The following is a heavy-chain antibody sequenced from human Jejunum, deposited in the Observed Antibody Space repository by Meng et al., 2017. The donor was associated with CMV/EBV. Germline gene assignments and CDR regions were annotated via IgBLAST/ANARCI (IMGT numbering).Heavy chain of an antibody. J-gene: IGHJ4*02. CDR2: VYYTGST. CDR1: INSYY. D-gene: IGHD6-13*01. Sequence: INSYYWSGSRQPPGRGLEWIGYVYYTGSTNYNPSLKSRVTISIDTSKNQFFLNLSSVTAADTAVYYCARVPAELGSSSSWYYFDSWGQGTLVTVSS. CDR3: ARVPAELGSSSSWYYFDS. V-gene: IGHV4-59*01.